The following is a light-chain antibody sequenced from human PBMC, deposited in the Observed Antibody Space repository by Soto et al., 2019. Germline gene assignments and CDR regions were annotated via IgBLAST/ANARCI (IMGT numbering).Light chain of an antibody. J-gene: IGKJ3*01. CDR2: GTS. CDR1: QSVSSKY. Sequence: EIVLTQSPGTLSLSPGERATLSCRASQSVSSKYLAWYQQKPSQAPRVLIYGTSIRASGVPERFSGGGSGTDFTLTITRLEPEDFAVYYCQQYGSSLFTFGPGTKVDFK. V-gene: IGKV3-20*01. CDR3: QQYGSSLFT.